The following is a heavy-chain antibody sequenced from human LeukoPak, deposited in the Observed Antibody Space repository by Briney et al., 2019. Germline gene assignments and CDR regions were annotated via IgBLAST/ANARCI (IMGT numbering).Heavy chain of an antibody. CDR2: IKPDGSES. CDR3: ARAPITSPFYFDC. J-gene: IGHJ4*02. D-gene: IGHD2-2*01. CDR1: GFTFSRYW. V-gene: IGHV3-7*04. Sequence: GGSLRLSCAISGFTFSRYWMTWVRQAPGKGLECVAIIKPDGSESYYGDSVKGRFTISRDNAKDSLYLQMKSLRAEDTAVYYCARAPITSPFYFDCWGQGTLVTVSS.